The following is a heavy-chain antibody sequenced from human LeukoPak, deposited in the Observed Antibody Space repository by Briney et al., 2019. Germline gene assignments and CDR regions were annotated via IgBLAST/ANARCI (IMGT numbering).Heavy chain of an antibody. J-gene: IGHJ3*02. CDR1: GFTFSGSA. CDR2: ISSSGSTI. V-gene: IGHV3-48*04. Sequence: GGSLRLSCAASGFTFSGSAMHWVRQAPGKGLEWVSYISSSGSTIYYADSVKGRFTISRDNAKNSLYLQMNRLRAEDTAVYYCAREGVDTAMVKASGGAFDIWGQGTMVTVSS. CDR3: AREGVDTAMVKASGGAFDI. D-gene: IGHD5-18*01.